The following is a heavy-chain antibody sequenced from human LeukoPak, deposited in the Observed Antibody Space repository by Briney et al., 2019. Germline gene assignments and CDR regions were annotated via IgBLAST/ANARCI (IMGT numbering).Heavy chain of an antibody. CDR3: ARRVVPAAIWYSGYESATFDY. J-gene: IGHJ4*02. CDR2: IYYSGST. V-gene: IGHV4-39*01. Sequence: SETLSLTCTVSGGSISSSSYYWGWIRQPPGKGLEWIGSIYYSGSTYYNPSLKSRVTISVDTSKNQFSLKLSSVTAADTAVYYCARRVVPAAIWYSGYESATFDYWGQGTLVTVSS. D-gene: IGHD2-2*01. CDR1: GGSISSSSYY.